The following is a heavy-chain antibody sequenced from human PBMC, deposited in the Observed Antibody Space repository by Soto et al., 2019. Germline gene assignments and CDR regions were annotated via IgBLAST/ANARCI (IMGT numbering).Heavy chain of an antibody. CDR1: GFTFSSYS. D-gene: IGHD2-2*01. CDR3: ARGSWDIVVVPAELDY. J-gene: IGHJ4*02. V-gene: IGHV3-48*02. Sequence: GGSLRLSCAASGFTFSSYSMNWVRQAPGKGLEWVSYISSSSSTIYYADSVKGRFTISRDNAKNSLYLQMNSLRDEDTAVYYCARGSWDIVVVPAELDYWGQGTLVTVSS. CDR2: ISSSSSTI.